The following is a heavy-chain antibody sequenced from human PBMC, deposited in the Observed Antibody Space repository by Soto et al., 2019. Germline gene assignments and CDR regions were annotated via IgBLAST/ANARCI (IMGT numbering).Heavy chain of an antibody. CDR3: ARRPYYYYYGMDV. J-gene: IGHJ6*02. V-gene: IGHV3-23*01. CDR1: GFTFSSYA. CDR2: ISGSGGST. Sequence: EVQLLESGGGLVQPGGSLRLSCAASGFTFSSYAMSWVRQAPGKGLEWVSAISGSGGSTYYADSVKGRFTISRDNSKNTLYLQLISLRGEDTAVYYCARRPYYYYYGMDVWGQGTTVTVSS.